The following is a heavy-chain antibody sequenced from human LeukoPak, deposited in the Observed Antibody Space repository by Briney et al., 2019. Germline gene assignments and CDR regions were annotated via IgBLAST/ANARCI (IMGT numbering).Heavy chain of an antibody. Sequence: PSETLSLTCAVYGGSFSGHYWSWIRQPPGKGLEWIGEINHSGSTNYNPSLKSRVTISVDTSKNQFSLKLSSVTAADTAVYYCARAQDWFDPWGQGTLVTVSS. CDR3: ARAQDWFDP. CDR2: INHSGST. J-gene: IGHJ5*02. CDR1: GGSFSGHY. V-gene: IGHV4-34*01.